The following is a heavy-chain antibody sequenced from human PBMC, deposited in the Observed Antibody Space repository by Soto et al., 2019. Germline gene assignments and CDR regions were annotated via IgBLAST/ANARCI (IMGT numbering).Heavy chain of an antibody. V-gene: IGHV3-30*18. Sequence: SLRLSCAASGFTFSSYGMHWVRQAPGKGLEWVAVISYDGSNKYYADSVKGRFTISRDNSKNTLYLQMNSLRAEDTAVYYCAKDRQWLGAHFDYWGQGTLVTGSS. CDR1: GFTFSSYG. J-gene: IGHJ4*02. CDR3: AKDRQWLGAHFDY. D-gene: IGHD6-19*01. CDR2: ISYDGSNK.